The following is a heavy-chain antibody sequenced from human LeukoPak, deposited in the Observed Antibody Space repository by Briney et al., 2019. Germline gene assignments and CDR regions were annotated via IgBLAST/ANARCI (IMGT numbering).Heavy chain of an antibody. CDR2: INWNGGST. Sequence: GGSLRLSCAASEFTFDDYGMSWVRQAPGKGLEWVSGINWNGGSTGYADSVKGRFTISRDNAKNSLYLQMNSLRAEDTALYYCARELGYCTNGVCYENFDYWGQGTLVTVSS. CDR3: ARELGYCTNGVCYENFDY. D-gene: IGHD2-8*01. J-gene: IGHJ4*02. V-gene: IGHV3-20*04. CDR1: EFTFDDYG.